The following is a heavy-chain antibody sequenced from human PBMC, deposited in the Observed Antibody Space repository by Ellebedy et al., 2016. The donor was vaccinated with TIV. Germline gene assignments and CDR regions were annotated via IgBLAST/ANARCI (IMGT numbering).Heavy chain of an antibody. J-gene: IGHJ4*02. CDR1: GFRFSSYG. CDR2: IWYDGGNK. Sequence: PGGSLRLSCAASGFRFSSYGMHLVRQAPGKGLEWVAVIWYDGGNKYYADSVKGRFIISRDNSKNTLYLQMNSLRAEDTAVYYCGVWLREVVDYWGQGTLVTVSS. D-gene: IGHD5-12*01. V-gene: IGHV3-33*08. CDR3: GVWLREVVDY.